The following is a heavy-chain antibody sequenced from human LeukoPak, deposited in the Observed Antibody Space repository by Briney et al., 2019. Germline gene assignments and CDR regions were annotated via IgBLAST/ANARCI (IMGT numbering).Heavy chain of an antibody. CDR2: INWNGGST. CDR3: AKFGPQLPKYFDY. Sequence: GGSLRLSCAASGFTFDDYGMSWVRQAPGKGLEWVSGINWNGGSTGYADSVKGRFTISRDNAKNSLYLQMNSLRAEDTAVYYCAKFGPQLPKYFDYWGQGTLVTVSS. D-gene: IGHD2-2*01. V-gene: IGHV3-20*04. CDR1: GFTFDDYG. J-gene: IGHJ4*02.